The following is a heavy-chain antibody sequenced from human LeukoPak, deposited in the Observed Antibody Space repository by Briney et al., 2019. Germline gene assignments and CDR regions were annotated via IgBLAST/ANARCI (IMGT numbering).Heavy chain of an antibody. CDR3: VHSGYSSDWYMNFDY. Sequence: GESPKISCKSSEYTFSGNWIGWVRQMPGKGLEWMGIIYPGDSDTRYSPSFQGQVTISADKSINTAYLQWSSLKASDTAMYYCVHSGYSSDWYMNFDYWGQGTLVTVSS. CDR2: IYPGDSDT. D-gene: IGHD6-13*01. V-gene: IGHV5-51*01. CDR1: EYTFSGNW. J-gene: IGHJ4*02.